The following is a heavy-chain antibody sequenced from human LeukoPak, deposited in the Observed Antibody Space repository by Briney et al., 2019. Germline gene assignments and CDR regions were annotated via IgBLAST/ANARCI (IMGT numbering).Heavy chain of an antibody. CDR1: GGSISSSSYY. V-gene: IGHV4-39*01. CDR3: ARHYLMQQLVPLFDY. CDR2: IYYSGNT. J-gene: IGHJ4*02. Sequence: PSETLSLTCTVSGGSISSSSYYWGWIRQPPGKGLEWIGSIYYSGNTYYNPSLKSRVTISVDTSKNHFSLKLRSVTAADTAVYYCARHYLMQQLVPLFDYGGQGTLVTVSS. D-gene: IGHD6-13*01.